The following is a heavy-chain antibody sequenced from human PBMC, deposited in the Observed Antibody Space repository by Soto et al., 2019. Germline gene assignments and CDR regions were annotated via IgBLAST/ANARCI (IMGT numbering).Heavy chain of an antibody. Sequence: GSLRLSCAASGFTVSSSYMGWVRQAPGKGLEWVSAIYSGGNTYYADSVKGRFTISRDNSKDTLYLQMNSLRADDTAMYYCARQVGFYWYFDLWGRGTLVTVSS. CDR2: IYSGGNT. V-gene: IGHV3-66*04. CDR3: ARQVGFYWYFDL. D-gene: IGHD1-26*01. J-gene: IGHJ2*01. CDR1: GFTVSSSY.